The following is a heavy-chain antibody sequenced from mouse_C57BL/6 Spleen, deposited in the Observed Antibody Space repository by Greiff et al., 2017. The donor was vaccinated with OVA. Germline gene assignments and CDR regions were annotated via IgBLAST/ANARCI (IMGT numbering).Heavy chain of an antibody. CDR2: IRNKANGYTT. J-gene: IGHJ2*01. V-gene: IGHV7-3*01. CDR1: GFTFTDYY. CDR3: ARWKTALDY. Sequence: VQLKESGGGLVQPGGSLSLSCAASGFTFTDYYMSWVRQPPGKALEWLGFIRNKANGYTTEYSASVKGRFTISRDNSQSILYLQMNALRAEDSATYYCARWKTALDYWGQGTTLTVSS. D-gene: IGHD4-1*01.